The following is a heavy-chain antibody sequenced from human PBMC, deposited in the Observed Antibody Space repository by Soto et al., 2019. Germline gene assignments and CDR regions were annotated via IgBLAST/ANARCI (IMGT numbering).Heavy chain of an antibody. Sequence: QPGGSLRLSCAASGFTFSSYAMHWVRQAPGKGLEWVAVISYDGSNKYYADSVKGRFTISRDNSKNTLYLQMNSLRAEDTAVYYCARVRYSSSWYEDPYYYYYGMDVWGQGTTVTVSS. V-gene: IGHV3-30-3*01. CDR3: ARVRYSSSWYEDPYYYYYGMDV. CDR1: GFTFSSYA. D-gene: IGHD6-13*01. J-gene: IGHJ6*02. CDR2: ISYDGSNK.